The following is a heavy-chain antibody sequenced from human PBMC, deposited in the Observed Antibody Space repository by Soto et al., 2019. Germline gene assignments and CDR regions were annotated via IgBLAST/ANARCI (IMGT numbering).Heavy chain of an antibody. CDR2: ISAYNGNT. D-gene: IGHD3-16*01. CDR3: ARDYRYDYIWGSHPNPTTDAFDT. Sequence: ASVKVSCKASGYTFTSYGISWVRQAPGQGLEWMGWISAYNGNTNYAQKLQGRVTMTTDTSTSTAYMELRSLRSDDTAVYYCARDYRYDYIWGSHPNPTTDAFDTWGQGTLVTVS. V-gene: IGHV1-18*01. CDR1: GYTFTSYG. J-gene: IGHJ3*02.